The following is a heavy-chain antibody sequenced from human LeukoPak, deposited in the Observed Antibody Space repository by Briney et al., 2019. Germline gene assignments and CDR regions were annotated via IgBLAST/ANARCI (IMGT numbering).Heavy chain of an antibody. CDR2: IIPILGIA. CDR3: ARESYGSGSYHFDY. CDR1: GGTFSNYA. V-gene: IGHV1-69*04. D-gene: IGHD3-10*01. J-gene: IGHJ4*02. Sequence: SVKVSCKASGGTFSNYAISWVRQAPGQGLEWMGRIIPILGIANYAQKFQGRVTITADKSTSTAYMELNSLRSEDTAMYYCARESYGSGSYHFDYWGQGTLVTVSS.